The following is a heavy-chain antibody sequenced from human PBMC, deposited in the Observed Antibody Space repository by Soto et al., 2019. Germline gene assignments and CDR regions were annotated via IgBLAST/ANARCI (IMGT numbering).Heavy chain of an antibody. V-gene: IGHV4-4*07. CDR2: IYSSGST. CDR1: GGSISSYD. Sequence: AETRSLTCTVSGGSISSYDWSWIRQPAGKGLEWIGRIYSSGSTNYNPSLKSRVTMSVDTSKNQFSLRLSSVTAADTAVYYCARIDYSRQLAPYSYGLDVWGQGTTVTVSS. CDR3: ARIDYSRQLAPYSYGLDV. J-gene: IGHJ6*02. D-gene: IGHD4-4*01.